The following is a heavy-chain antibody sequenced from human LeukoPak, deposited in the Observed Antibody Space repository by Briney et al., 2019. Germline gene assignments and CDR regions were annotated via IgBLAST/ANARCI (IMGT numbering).Heavy chain of an antibody. D-gene: IGHD3-22*01. CDR1: GYTFTNYD. CDR3: ARQTSTYYSADY. J-gene: IGHJ4*02. V-gene: IGHV1-18*01. Sequence: GASVKVSCKASGYTFTNYDISWVRQAPGQGLEWMARISAYNGNTNYAQKLQGRVTMTTDTSTSTAYMELRSLRYDDTAVYYCARQTSTYYSADYWGQGTLVTVSS. CDR2: ISAYNGNT.